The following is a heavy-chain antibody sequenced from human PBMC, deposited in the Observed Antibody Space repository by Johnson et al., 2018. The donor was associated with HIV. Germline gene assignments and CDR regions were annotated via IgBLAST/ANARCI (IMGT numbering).Heavy chain of an antibody. D-gene: IGHD2-15*01. CDR2: ISYDGSDK. Sequence: QMQLVESGGGVVQPGRSLRLSCAASGFTFSSYAMHWVRQAPAKGLEWVAVISYDGSDKYYADSVKGRFTISRDSSKNTLYLQMNSLRAEDTAVYYCSKDQFHKGGGSLVDGVDIWGQGTMVTVSS. CDR3: SKDQFHKGGGSLVDGVDI. V-gene: IGHV3-30*04. J-gene: IGHJ3*02. CDR1: GFTFSSYA.